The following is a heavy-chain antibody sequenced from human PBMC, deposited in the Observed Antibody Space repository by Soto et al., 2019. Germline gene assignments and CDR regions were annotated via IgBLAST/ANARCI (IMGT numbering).Heavy chain of an antibody. CDR1: GFTFTSSA. Sequence: ASVKVSCKASGFTFTSSAMQWVRQARGQRLEWIGWIVVGSGNTNYAQKFQERVTITRDMSTSIAYMELSSLRSEDTAVYYCAARYCSGGSCYPDAFDIWGQGTMVTVSS. CDR2: IVVGSGNT. J-gene: IGHJ3*02. D-gene: IGHD2-15*01. CDR3: AARYCSGGSCYPDAFDI. V-gene: IGHV1-58*02.